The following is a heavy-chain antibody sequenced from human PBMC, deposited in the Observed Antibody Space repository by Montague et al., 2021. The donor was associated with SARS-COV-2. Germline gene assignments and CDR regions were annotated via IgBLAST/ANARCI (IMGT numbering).Heavy chain of an antibody. J-gene: IGHJ4*02. CDR3: ARGRLYYDSSGYYFDY. CDR2: IYTSGST. D-gene: IGHD3-22*01. Sequence: TLPLTCTVSGGSISSGSYYWSWIRQPAGKGLEWIGRIYTSGSTNYNPSLKSRVTISLDTSKNQFSLKLSSVTAADTAVYYCARGRLYYDSSGYYFDYWGQGILVTVSS. V-gene: IGHV4-61*02. CDR1: GGSISSGSYY.